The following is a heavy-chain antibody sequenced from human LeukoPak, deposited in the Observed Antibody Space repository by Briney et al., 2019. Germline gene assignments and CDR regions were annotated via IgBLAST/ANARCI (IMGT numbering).Heavy chain of an antibody. CDR3: ARGREPWLPDY. V-gene: IGHV1-8*03. D-gene: IGHD1-26*01. CDR1: GYTFTSYD. Sequence: ASVKVSCKATGYTFTSYDINWVRQATGQGLEWMGWMNPNSGNTGYAQKFQGRVTITRNTSISTAYMELSSLRSEDTAVYYCARGREPWLPDYWGQGTLVTVSS. J-gene: IGHJ4*02. CDR2: MNPNSGNT.